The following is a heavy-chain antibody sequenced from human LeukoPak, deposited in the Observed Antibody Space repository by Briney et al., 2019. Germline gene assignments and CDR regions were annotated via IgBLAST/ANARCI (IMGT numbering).Heavy chain of an antibody. CDR1: GDNFSSKNGA. V-gene: IGHV6-1*01. CDR2: TYYRSKCYN. Sequence: PSQTLSLPCAISGDNFSSKNGAWNWIRQSPSRGLEWLGRTYYRSKCYNDYAVSVQGLITIKPETSKKQFSLQLNSVTPEDTAVYYCARDLGTSGWYTFDYWGQGTLVTVSS. CDR3: ARDLGTSGWYTFDY. D-gene: IGHD6-19*01. J-gene: IGHJ4*02.